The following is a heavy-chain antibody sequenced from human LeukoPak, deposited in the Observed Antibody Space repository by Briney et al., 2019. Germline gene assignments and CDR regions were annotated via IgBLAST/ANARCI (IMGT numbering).Heavy chain of an antibody. J-gene: IGHJ6*02. V-gene: IGHV3-30-3*01. Sequence: PGGSLRLSCAASGFTFSSYAMHWVRQAPGKGLEWVAVISYDGSNKYYADSVKGRFTISRDNSKNTLYLQMNSLKTEDTAVYYCTTESVCSSTSCYPQVVWGQGTTATVSS. CDR2: ISYDGSNK. CDR3: TTESVCSSTSCYPQVV. CDR1: GFTFSSYA. D-gene: IGHD2-2*01.